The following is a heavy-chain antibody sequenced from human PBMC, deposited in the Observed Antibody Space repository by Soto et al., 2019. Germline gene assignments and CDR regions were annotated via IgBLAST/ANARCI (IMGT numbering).Heavy chain of an antibody. CDR1: GYTLTNYA. D-gene: IGHD2-15*01. CDR2: INTYNGNS. J-gene: IGHJ4*02. CDR3: PRDCTGGSCCCIY. V-gene: IGHV1-18*01. Sequence: QVQLVQSAAEVKKPGASVKVSCKASGYTLTNYAISWVREAPGQGPEWMGWINTYNGNSNYAQKFQGRVTMTTDTSTNTAYMELRSLTSDDTAVYYCPRDCTGGSCCCIYWGQGTLVTVSS.